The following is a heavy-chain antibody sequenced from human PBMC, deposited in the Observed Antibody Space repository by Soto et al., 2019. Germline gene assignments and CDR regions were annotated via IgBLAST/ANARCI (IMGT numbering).Heavy chain of an antibody. Sequence: QVQLVQSGAEVKKPGASVKVSCKASGYTFTSYAMHWVRQAPGQRLEWMGWINAGNGNTKYSQRFQGRVTITRDTSASTAYMQLSSLRSEDTAVFYSARGLPLTMDYWGQGALVTGSS. CDR2: INAGNGNT. V-gene: IGHV1-3*01. J-gene: IGHJ4*02. CDR3: ARGLPLTMDY. CDR1: GYTFTSYA.